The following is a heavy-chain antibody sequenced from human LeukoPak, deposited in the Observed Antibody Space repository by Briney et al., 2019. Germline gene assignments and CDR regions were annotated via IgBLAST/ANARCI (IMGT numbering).Heavy chain of an antibody. CDR1: GRSFSGYY. D-gene: IGHD3-10*01. V-gene: IGHV4-34*01. Sequence: SETLSLTCAVYGRSFSGYYWSWIRQPPGKGLEWVGEINHSGSTNYNPSLKSRVTISVDTSKNQFSLKLSSVTAADTAVYYCARGYYYGSGSYYKFDYWGQGTLVTVSS. CDR2: INHSGST. J-gene: IGHJ4*02. CDR3: ARGYYYGSGSYYKFDY.